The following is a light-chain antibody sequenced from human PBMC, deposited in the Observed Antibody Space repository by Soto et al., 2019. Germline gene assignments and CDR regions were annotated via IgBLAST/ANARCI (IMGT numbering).Light chain of an antibody. CDR1: HSLANSF. Sequence: EFVLTQSPGTPSLSPGERATLSCRASHSLANSFIPWYQQKPGPAPRLLIYATSSRATGIPDRFSGSGSGTVFTLTISILEPDDFAVYYCHQYGNSPQTFGQGTKVDIK. V-gene: IGKV3-20*01. J-gene: IGKJ1*01. CDR2: ATS. CDR3: HQYGNSPQT.